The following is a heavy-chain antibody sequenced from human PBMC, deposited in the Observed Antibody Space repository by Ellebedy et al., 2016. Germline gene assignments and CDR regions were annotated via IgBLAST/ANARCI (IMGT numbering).Heavy chain of an antibody. Sequence: GESLKISXAASGFTFSSYAMSWVRQAPGKGLAWVSAISGSGGSTYYADSVKGRFTISRDNSKNTLYLQMNSLRAEDTAVYYCARGVGGTSLNWFDPWGQGTLVTVSS. V-gene: IGHV3-23*01. D-gene: IGHD3-16*01. CDR1: GFTFSSYA. J-gene: IGHJ5*02. CDR3: ARGVGGTSLNWFDP. CDR2: ISGSGGST.